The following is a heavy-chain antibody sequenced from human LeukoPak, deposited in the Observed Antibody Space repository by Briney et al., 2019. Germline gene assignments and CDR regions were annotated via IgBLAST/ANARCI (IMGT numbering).Heavy chain of an antibody. Sequence: PGGSLRLSCAASGFTFSSYAMSWVRQAPGKGLEWVSAISGSGGSTYYADSVKGQFTISRDNSKNTLYLQMNSLRAEDTAVYYCAKVRDIVVVVAAAVFDYWGQGTLVTVSS. CDR3: AKVRDIVVVVAAAVFDY. J-gene: IGHJ4*02. CDR1: GFTFSSYA. V-gene: IGHV3-23*01. CDR2: ISGSGGST. D-gene: IGHD2-15*01.